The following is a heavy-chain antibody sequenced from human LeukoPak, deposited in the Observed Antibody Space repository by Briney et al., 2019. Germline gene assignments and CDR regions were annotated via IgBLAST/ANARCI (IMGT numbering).Heavy chain of an antibody. CDR1: GFTSINYW. D-gene: IGHD6-6*01. J-gene: IGHJ5*02. CDR2: IQQDGSGK. V-gene: IGHV3-7*01. CDR3: ARDGHLSRLDP. Sequence: GGSLRLSCAASGFTSINYWMSWVRQAPGKGLEWVANIQQDGSGKYYLDSVKGRFTISRDNANNSLYLQMSSLRAEDTAVYYCARDGHLSRLDPWGQGTLLTVSS.